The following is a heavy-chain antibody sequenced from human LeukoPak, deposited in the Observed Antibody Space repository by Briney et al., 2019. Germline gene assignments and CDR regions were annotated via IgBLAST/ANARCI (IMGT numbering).Heavy chain of an antibody. CDR3: AKKWGVGTTTLDYFDY. Sequence: VQPGGSLRLSCAASGFTFSSYAMSWVRQAPGKGLEWVSGISGSGGSTYYADSVKGRFTISRDNSKNTLYLQMNSLTDEDTAVYYCAKKWGVGTTTLDYFDYWGQGTLVTVSS. J-gene: IGHJ4*02. CDR1: GFTFSSYA. CDR2: ISGSGGST. V-gene: IGHV3-23*01. D-gene: IGHD1-26*01.